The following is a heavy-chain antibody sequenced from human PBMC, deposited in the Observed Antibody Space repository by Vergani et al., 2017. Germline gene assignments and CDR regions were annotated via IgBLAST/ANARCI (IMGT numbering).Heavy chain of an antibody. Sequence: QVQLQESGPGLVKPSQTLSLTCTVSGASINNDFYYWHWIRQPAGKGLEWIGRIYVSGITDYNSSLQSRVSMSVDTSKNQFSLTLTSVTAAATAVYYCAXNSKQLRARAFDLWGQGTMVTVSS. D-gene: IGHD2/OR15-2a*01. CDR3: AXNSKQLRARAFDL. CDR1: GASINNDFYY. V-gene: IGHV4-61*02. J-gene: IGHJ3*01. CDR2: IYVSGIT.